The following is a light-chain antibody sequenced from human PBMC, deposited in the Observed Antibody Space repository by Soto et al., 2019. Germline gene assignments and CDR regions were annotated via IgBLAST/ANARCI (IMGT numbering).Light chain of an antibody. Sequence: EIVLTQSPGTLSLSPGERDTLSCRASQSVGSSYLAWYQQRPGQGPRLLISGASSRATGIPDRFSGSGSGKDFTLSISRLEPEDLAVYYCQQSGSSPRTFGQGTKVEIK. CDR3: QQSGSSPRT. J-gene: IGKJ1*01. CDR2: GAS. CDR1: QSVGSSY. V-gene: IGKV3-20*01.